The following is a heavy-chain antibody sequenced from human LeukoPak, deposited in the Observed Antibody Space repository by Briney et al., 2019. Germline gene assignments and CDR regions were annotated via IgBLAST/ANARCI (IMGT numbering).Heavy chain of an antibody. J-gene: IGHJ5*02. V-gene: IGHV4-38-2*02. CDR3: AREGAVPGIDP. Sequence: PPETLSLTCAVFGYSITSGFSWGWIRQPPGKGLEWIGTISHSGSTDYKSTLESPPTISMDTSKNQFSLRLTSVTAADTAAYYCAREGAVPGIDPWGQGTLVTVSS. CDR2: ISHSGST. D-gene: IGHD3-16*01. CDR1: GYSITSGFS.